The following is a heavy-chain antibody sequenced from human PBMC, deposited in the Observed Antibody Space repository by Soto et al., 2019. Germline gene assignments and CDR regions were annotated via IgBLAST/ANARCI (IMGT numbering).Heavy chain of an antibody. CDR1: GYSFACYW. V-gene: IGHV5-10-1*01. J-gene: IGHJ4*02. D-gene: IGHD3-22*01. CDR3: ARQIYDSDTGPNFQYYFDS. Sequence: GESLKISCKGSGYSFACYWIDWVRQKPGKGLEWMGRIDPSDSQTYYSPSFRGHVTISVTKSITTVFLQWSSLRASDTAMYYCARQIYDSDTGPNFQYYFDSWGQGTPVTVSS. CDR2: IDPSDSQT.